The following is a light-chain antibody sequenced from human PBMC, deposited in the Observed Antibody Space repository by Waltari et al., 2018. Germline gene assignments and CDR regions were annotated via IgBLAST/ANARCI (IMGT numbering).Light chain of an antibody. CDR1: CSDVGFYDF. J-gene: IGLJ3*02. CDR3: SSYTRRSYWV. CDR2: KVN. V-gene: IGLV2-14*01. Sequence: QSALTQPASVSGSPGQSITISCTGTCSDVGFYDFVSWFQQHPGKAPKVMIYKVNNRPSGVSNRFSGSKSANTASLTISGLQAEDEADYYCSSYTRRSYWVFGGGTQLTVL.